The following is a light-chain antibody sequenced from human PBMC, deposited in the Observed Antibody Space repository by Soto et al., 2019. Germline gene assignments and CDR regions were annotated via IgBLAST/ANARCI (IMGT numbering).Light chain of an antibody. Sequence: QSVLTQPASVSGSPGESITISCTGTSSDVGGYNSVSWYQHHPGKAPKFILYDVGDQPSGVSYRFSGSKSGNTASLTISGLQAADEADYFCSSFTSSMTNVFGSGTKVTVL. V-gene: IGLV2-14*03. CDR2: DVG. J-gene: IGLJ1*01. CDR3: SSFTSSMTNV. CDR1: SSDVGGYNS.